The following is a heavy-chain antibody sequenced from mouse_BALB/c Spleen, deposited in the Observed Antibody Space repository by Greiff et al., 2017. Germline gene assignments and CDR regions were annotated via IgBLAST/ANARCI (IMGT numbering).Heavy chain of an antibody. CDR1: GYTFTSYV. D-gene: IGHD2-14*01. V-gene: IGHV1-14*01. Sequence: EVKLMESGPELVKPGASVKMSCKASGYTFTSYVMHWVKQKPGQGLEWIGYINPYNDGTKYNEKFKGKATLTSDKSSSTAYMELSSLTSEDSAVYYCARRDYRYDGGFDYWGQGTTLTVSS. CDR2: INPYNDGT. CDR3: ARRDYRYDGGFDY. J-gene: IGHJ2*01.